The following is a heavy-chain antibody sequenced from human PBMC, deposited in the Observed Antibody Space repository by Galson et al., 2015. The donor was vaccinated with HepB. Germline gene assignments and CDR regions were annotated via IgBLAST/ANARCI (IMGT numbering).Heavy chain of an antibody. D-gene: IGHD6-19*01. CDR2: ISGSGGST. V-gene: IGHV3-23*01. J-gene: IGHJ3*02. CDR1: GFTFSSYA. Sequence: SLRLSCAASGFTFSSYAMSWVRQAPGKGLEWVSAISGSGGSTFYADSVKGRFTISRDNSKNTLYLQMNSLRAEDTAVYYCAKDTQIAVAAADDAFDIWGQGTMVTVSS. CDR3: AKDTQIAVAAADDAFDI.